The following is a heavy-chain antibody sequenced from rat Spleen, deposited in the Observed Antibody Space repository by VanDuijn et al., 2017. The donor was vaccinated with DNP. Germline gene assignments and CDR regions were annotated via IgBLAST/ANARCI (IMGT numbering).Heavy chain of an antibody. CDR2: INYSGST. Sequence: EVQLQESGPGLVKPSQSLSLTCSVTAYSITTNYWAWIRKLPGNKMEWIGYINYSGSTGYNPSLKSRISITRDTSKNQFFLQLNSVTTEDTATYYCARWSTFFDYWGQGVMVTVSS. V-gene: IGHV3-1*01. CDR3: ARWSTFFDY. CDR1: AYSITTNY. J-gene: IGHJ2*01. D-gene: IGHD3-1*01.